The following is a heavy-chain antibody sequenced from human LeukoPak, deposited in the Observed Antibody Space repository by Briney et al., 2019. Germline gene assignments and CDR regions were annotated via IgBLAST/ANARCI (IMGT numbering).Heavy chain of an antibody. D-gene: IGHD3-3*01. CDR1: GGSLSSYY. CDR3: VRGSERFGTIFAQPGDWFDP. V-gene: IGHV4-59*12. J-gene: IGHJ5*02. Sequence: PSDTLSLTCTVSGGSLSSYYWSWIRQPPGKGLEWIGYLYYSGSTNYNPSLKSRVTISLDTFKNQFSLKPSSVTAAGTGGDYCVRGSERFGTIFAQPGDWFDPWGQGTLVSVSS. CDR2: LYYSGST.